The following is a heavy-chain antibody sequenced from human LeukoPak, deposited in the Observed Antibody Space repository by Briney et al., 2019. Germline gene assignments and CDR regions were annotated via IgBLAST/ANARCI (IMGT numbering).Heavy chain of an antibody. D-gene: IGHD1-26*01. Sequence: GGSLRLSCAASGFTFSRYWMHWVRQAPGKGLLWVSRMNSDGSSTNYADSVKGRFTISRDNAKTTLYLQMNSLRAEDTAVYYCARDGEEAYYRAHFESLGQGTLVTVSS. CDR1: GFTFSRYW. J-gene: IGHJ4*02. CDR3: ARDGEEAYYRAHFES. V-gene: IGHV3-74*01. CDR2: MNSDGSST.